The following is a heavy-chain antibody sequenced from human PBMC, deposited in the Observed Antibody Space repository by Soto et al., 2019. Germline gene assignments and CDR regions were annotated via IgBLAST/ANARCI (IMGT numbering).Heavy chain of an antibody. D-gene: IGHD2-8*02. Sequence: QVQLQQWGAGLLKPSETLSLTCAVYGGSFSGYYWSWIRQPPGTGLEWSGEINHSGSTNYNPSLTSRVTISVATSKNKFSLKLTSVTAADPAVYYCARDKITGLFDYWGQGTLVTVSS. V-gene: IGHV4-34*01. CDR3: ARDKITGLFDY. CDR1: GGSFSGYY. CDR2: INHSGST. J-gene: IGHJ4*02.